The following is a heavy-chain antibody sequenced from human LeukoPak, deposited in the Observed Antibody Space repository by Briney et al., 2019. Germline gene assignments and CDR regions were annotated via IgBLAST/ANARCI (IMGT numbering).Heavy chain of an antibody. CDR3: ARGRRTLGGTLDY. CDR2: IYHSGST. CDR1: GYSISSGYY. Sequence: SETLSLTCTVSGYSISSGYYWGWIRQPPGKGLEWIGSIYHSGSTYYNPSLKSRVTISVDTSKNQFSLKLSSVTAADTAVYYCARGRRTLGGTLDYWGQGTLVTVSS. D-gene: IGHD1-14*01. V-gene: IGHV4-38-2*02. J-gene: IGHJ4*02.